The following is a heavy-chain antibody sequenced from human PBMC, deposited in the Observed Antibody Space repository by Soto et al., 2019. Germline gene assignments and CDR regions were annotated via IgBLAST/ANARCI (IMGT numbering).Heavy chain of an antibody. V-gene: IGHV1-69*02. D-gene: IGHD2-15*01. J-gene: IGHJ5*02. CDR3: ATSGYCSGGSCPAKYNWFDP. CDR2: IIPILGIA. CDR1: GGTFSSYT. Sequence: QVQLVHSGAEVKKPGSSVKVSCKASGGTFSSYTISWVRQAPGQGLEWMGRIIPILGIANYAQKFKGRVTITADKSTGTAYMELSSLRSEDTAVYYCATSGYCSGGSCPAKYNWFDPWGQGTLVTVSS.